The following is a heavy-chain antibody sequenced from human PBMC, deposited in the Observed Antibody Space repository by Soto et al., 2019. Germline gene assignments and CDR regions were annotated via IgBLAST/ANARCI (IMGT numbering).Heavy chain of an antibody. J-gene: IGHJ6*02. V-gene: IGHV3-23*01. D-gene: IGHD4-4*01. Sequence: GLEWVPAISSSGARTYYADSVKGRFTISRDNSRNMLFLQMNSLRAEDMAVYFCAKEVTVTTTPILDVGV. CDR2: ISSSGART. CDR3: AKEVTVTTTPILDV.